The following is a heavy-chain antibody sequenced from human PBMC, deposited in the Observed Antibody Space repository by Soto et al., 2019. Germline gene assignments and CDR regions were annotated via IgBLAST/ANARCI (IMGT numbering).Heavy chain of an antibody. V-gene: IGHV3-23*01. Sequence: EVQLLESGGGLVQPGGSLRLSCAASGFTFSSYAMNWVRQAPGKGLEWVSVISGSGDSTYYADSVKGRFTISRDNSKNPLYLQMNSLRAEDTAVYYCAKRAYGSDFDYWGQGTLVTVSS. J-gene: IGHJ4*02. D-gene: IGHD3-10*01. CDR2: ISGSGDST. CDR1: GFTFSSYA. CDR3: AKRAYGSDFDY.